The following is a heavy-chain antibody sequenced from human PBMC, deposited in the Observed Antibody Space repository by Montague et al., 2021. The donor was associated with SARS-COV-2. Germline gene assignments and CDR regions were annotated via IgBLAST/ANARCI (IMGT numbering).Heavy chain of an antibody. V-gene: IGHV3-53*01. J-gene: IGHJ6*02. CDR3: VRGGGLRNYGMDA. Sequence: SLRLSCAASGFTVTSNYMSWVRQAPGKGLEWVSVIYDGGSTYYADSVKGRFTISRDNSKNTLYLQMNSLRAEDTAVYYCVRGGGLRNYGMDAWGQGTTVTVSS. CDR1: GFTVTSNY. CDR2: IYDGGST. D-gene: IGHD5-12*01.